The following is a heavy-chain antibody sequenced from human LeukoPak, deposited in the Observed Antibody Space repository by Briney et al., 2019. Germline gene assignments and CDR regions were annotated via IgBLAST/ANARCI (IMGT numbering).Heavy chain of an antibody. J-gene: IGHJ4*02. Sequence: GGSLRLSCEASGFTVSSNYMSWVRQAPGKGLEWVSGFSGRRGNTYYADSVKGRFTISRDNSKNTLYLQMNSLRAEDTAVYYCAKEQPDTTAFDYWGQGTLVTASS. CDR1: GFTVSSNY. CDR2: FSGRRGNT. CDR3: AKEQPDTTAFDY. D-gene: IGHD1-1*01. V-gene: IGHV3-23*01.